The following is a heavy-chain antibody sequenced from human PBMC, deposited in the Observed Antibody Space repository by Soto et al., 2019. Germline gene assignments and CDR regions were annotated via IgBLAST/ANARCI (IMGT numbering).Heavy chain of an antibody. V-gene: IGHV3-23*01. D-gene: IGHD2-2*01. Sequence: EVQLLESGGGLVQPGGSLRLSCAASGFTFSSYAMKWVRQAPGKGLEWVSLIGESGTPTYYANSLKGRFTISRDNYGNTLFLEMYSLRAEDTAVYYCARYIPGGRYYGMDGWGQVTTVTFSS. CDR1: GFTFSSYA. CDR3: ARYIPGGRYYGMDG. CDR2: IGESGTPT. J-gene: IGHJ6*02.